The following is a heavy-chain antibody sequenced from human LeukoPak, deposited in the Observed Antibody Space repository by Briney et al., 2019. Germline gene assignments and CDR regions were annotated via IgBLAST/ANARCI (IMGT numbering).Heavy chain of an antibody. J-gene: IGHJ6*03. V-gene: IGHV1-69*13. Sequence: SVKVSCKASGGAFTRAAVSWVRQAPGRGLEWMGGVIPHSGTADYAQKFRGRVTLTADASTSTAYMELHSLTSEDTAVYYCATPRMNYYGSGSHYSYYYLDVWGSGTAVTVSS. CDR3: ATPRMNYYGSGSHYSYYYLDV. D-gene: IGHD3-10*01. CDR1: GGAFTRAA. CDR2: VIPHSGTA.